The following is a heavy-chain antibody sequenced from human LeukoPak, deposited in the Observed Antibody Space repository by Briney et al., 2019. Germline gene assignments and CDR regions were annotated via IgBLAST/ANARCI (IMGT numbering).Heavy chain of an antibody. J-gene: IGHJ6*02. V-gene: IGHV3-33*08. D-gene: IGHD2-2*01. CDR1: GFTFCDYY. CDR2: IWYDGSNK. Sequence: AGGSLRLSCAPSGFTFCDYYMSWIREAPGKGLECVAVIWYDGSNKYYADSVKGRFTNSRDNSKNTLNLKMNSLRAEHTAVYYCARDGQYQRLWHYYYYGMDVWDQGTTVTVSS. CDR3: ARDGQYQRLWHYYYYGMDV.